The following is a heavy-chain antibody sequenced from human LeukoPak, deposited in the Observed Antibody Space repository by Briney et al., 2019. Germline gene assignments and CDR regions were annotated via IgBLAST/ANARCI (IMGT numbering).Heavy chain of an antibody. Sequence: SETLSLTCAVSGYSISSGYYWGWIRQPPGKGLEWIGSIYHSGSTYYNPSLKSRVTISVDTSKNQFSLKLSSVTAADTAVYYCARKGVAVASFDYWGQGTPVTVSS. D-gene: IGHD6-19*01. CDR2: IYHSGST. CDR3: ARKGVAVASFDY. V-gene: IGHV4-38-2*01. J-gene: IGHJ4*02. CDR1: GYSISSGYY.